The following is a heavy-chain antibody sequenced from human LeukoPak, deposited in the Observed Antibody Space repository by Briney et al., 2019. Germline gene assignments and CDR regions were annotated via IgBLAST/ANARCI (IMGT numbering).Heavy chain of an antibody. CDR2: IYYRGST. Sequence: SETLSLTCTVSGGSINNYYWSWIRQPPGKGLEWIGYIYYRGSTNYNPSLKSRVTFSVDTSKNQFSLKLNSVTAADTAVYYCARGGDYGDLRYFDYWGQGTLVTVSP. CDR3: ARGGDYGDLRYFDY. D-gene: IGHD4-17*01. J-gene: IGHJ4*02. CDR1: GGSINNYY. V-gene: IGHV4-59*01.